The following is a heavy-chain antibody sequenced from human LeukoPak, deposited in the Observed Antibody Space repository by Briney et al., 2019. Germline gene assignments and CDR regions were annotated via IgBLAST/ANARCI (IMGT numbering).Heavy chain of an antibody. D-gene: IGHD6-19*01. CDR3: AKYGIVVAGKGLPDW. V-gene: IGHV3-7*03. CDR1: GFIFSRYW. CDR2: INQDESER. J-gene: IGHJ4*02. Sequence: GGSLRLSCATSGFIFSRYWMSWVRQAPGKGLEWVANINQDESERNYVDSVKGRFTISRDNAKNTLYLQMNSLRAEDTAVYYCAKYGIVVAGKGLPDWWGQGTLVTVSS.